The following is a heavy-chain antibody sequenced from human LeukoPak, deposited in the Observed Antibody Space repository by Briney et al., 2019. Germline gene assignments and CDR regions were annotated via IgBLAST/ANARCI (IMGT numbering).Heavy chain of an antibody. V-gene: IGHV3-11*04. CDR3: ARAVGYCSSTSCRNWFDP. CDR2: ISFSGSTI. J-gene: IGHJ5*02. CDR1: GYTFSDYY. D-gene: IGHD2-2*01. Sequence: GGSPRLSCAASGYTFSDYYMSWIRQAPGKGLEWVSYISFSGSTIYYADSVKGRFTISRDNAKNSLYLQMNSLRAEDTAVYYCARAVGYCSSTSCRNWFDPWGQGTLVTVSS.